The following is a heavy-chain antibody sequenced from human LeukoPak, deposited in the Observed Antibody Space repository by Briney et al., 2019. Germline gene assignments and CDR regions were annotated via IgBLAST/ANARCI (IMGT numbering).Heavy chain of an antibody. CDR1: GGSVSSGSYY. CDR3: ARGYCSSTSCYRRRDYYYYGMDV. CDR2: IYYSGST. Sequence: SETLSLTCTVSGGSVSSGSYYWSWIRQPPGKGLEWIGYIYYSGSTNYNPSLKSRVTISVDTSKNQFSLKLSSVTAADTAVYYCARGYCSSTSCYRRRDYYYYGMDVWGQGTTVTVSS. V-gene: IGHV4-61*01. J-gene: IGHJ6*02. D-gene: IGHD2-2*02.